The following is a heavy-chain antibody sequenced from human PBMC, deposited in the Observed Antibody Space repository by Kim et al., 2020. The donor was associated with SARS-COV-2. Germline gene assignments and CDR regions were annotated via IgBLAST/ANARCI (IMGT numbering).Heavy chain of an antibody. CDR2: ISGSGGTS. Sequence: GGSLRLSCAASGFTFNTFAMSWVRQAPGKGLEWVSSISGSGGTSYYADSVKGRFTTSRDNSKNTVDLQMNSLTAEDTALYYCVKDHRDWGQGTLVTVSS. CDR3: VKDHRD. V-gene: IGHV3-23*01. J-gene: IGHJ4*02. CDR1: GFTFNTFA.